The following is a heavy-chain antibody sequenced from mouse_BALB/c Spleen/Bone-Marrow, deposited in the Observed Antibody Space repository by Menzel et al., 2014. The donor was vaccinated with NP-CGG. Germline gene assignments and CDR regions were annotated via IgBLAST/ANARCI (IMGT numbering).Heavy chain of an antibody. D-gene: IGHD2-3*01. V-gene: IGHV2-6-7*01. CDR1: GFSLTGFG. CDR3: ARADGSGYAMDY. Sequence: QVQLKHSGPGLVAPSQSLSITCTVSGFSLTGFGVNWVRQPPGKGLEWLGMIWADGSTDYNSALRSRLSISKANSKSQVFFKMNSLQTDDTASYYCARADGSGYAMDYWGQGTSVTVSS. CDR2: IWADGST. J-gene: IGHJ4*01.